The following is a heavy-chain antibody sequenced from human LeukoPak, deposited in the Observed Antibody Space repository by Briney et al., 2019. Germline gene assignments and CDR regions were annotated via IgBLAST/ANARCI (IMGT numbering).Heavy chain of an antibody. Sequence: QPGRSLRLSCAASGFTFSSYGMHWVRQAPGKGLEWVAVIWYDGSNKYYADSVKGRFTISRDNSKNTLYLQMNSLRAEDTAVYYCAKDVGNDDYYYYYMDVWGKGTTVTVSS. CDR1: GFTFSSYG. CDR2: IWYDGSNK. J-gene: IGHJ6*03. V-gene: IGHV3-33*06. CDR3: AKDVGNDDYYYYYMDV. D-gene: IGHD5-12*01.